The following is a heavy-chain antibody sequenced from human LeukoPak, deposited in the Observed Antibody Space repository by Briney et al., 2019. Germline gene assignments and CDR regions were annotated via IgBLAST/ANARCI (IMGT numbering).Heavy chain of an antibody. CDR2: IWYDGSNK. J-gene: IGHJ4*02. CDR1: GLTFRSYG. CDR3: ATDRATQYFDY. V-gene: IGHV3-33*01. Sequence: PGRSLGLSCAASGLTFRSYGMHWVRQAPGKGLEWVAFIWYDGSNKYYADSVKGRFTISRDNSRNTLFLQMNSLRVEDTAVYYCATDRATQYFDYWGQGTLVSVPS. D-gene: IGHD2-15*01.